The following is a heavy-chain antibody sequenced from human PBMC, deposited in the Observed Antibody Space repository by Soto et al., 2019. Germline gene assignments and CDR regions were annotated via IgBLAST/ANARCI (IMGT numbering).Heavy chain of an antibody. J-gene: IGHJ4*02. CDR1: GFDFSGSE. CDR2: ITGSGGAM. Sequence: GGSLRLSCTASGFDFSGSEMNWFRQAPGKGLEWVAYITGSGGAMFHADSVKGRFSISRDNAKNSLFLEMNNLTADDAGVYYCAKVAPFILGSPLWGQGTLVTVSS. V-gene: IGHV3-48*03. D-gene: IGHD2-21*01. CDR3: AKVAPFILGSPL.